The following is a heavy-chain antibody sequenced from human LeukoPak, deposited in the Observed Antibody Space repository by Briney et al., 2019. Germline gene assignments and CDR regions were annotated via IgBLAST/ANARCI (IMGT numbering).Heavy chain of an antibody. J-gene: IGHJ4*02. Sequence: GGSLRLSCAASGFTFSDSAVSWVRQAPGEGLEWVSSISDTGGRTYYADSVKGRLTITRDNSRNTVNLQMNSLRAGDTARYYCAKGYSSGWYAFDSWGQGTLVTVSS. D-gene: IGHD6-19*01. V-gene: IGHV3-23*01. CDR3: AKGYSSGWYAFDS. CDR1: GFTFSDSA. CDR2: ISDTGGRT.